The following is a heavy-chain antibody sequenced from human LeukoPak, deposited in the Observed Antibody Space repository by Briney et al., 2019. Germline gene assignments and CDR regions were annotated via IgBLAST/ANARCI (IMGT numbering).Heavy chain of an antibody. Sequence: GASVKVSCKASGYTFTSYGISWVRQAPGQGLEWMGWISAYNGNTNYAQKLQGRVTMTTDTSTSTAYMELRSLRSEDTAVYYCATEIENEEMATTAYDYWGQGTLVTVSS. D-gene: IGHD5-24*01. J-gene: IGHJ4*02. CDR3: ATEIENEEMATTAYDY. CDR1: GYTFTSYG. V-gene: IGHV1-18*01. CDR2: ISAYNGNT.